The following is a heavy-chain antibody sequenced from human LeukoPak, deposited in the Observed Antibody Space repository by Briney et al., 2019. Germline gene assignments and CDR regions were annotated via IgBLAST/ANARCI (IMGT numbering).Heavy chain of an antibody. Sequence: SETLSPTCAVYGGSFSGYYWSWIRQPPGKGLEWIGEINHSGSTNYNPSLKSRVTISVDTSKNQFSLKLSSVTAADTAVYYCARSSHRGSSWYMAGYSWFDPWGQGTLVTVSS. CDR3: ARSSHRGSSWYMAGYSWFDP. J-gene: IGHJ5*02. D-gene: IGHD6-13*01. CDR1: GGSFSGYY. CDR2: INHSGST. V-gene: IGHV4-34*01.